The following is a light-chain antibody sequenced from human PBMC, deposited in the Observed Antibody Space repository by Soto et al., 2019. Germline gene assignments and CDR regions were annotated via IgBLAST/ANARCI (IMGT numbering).Light chain of an antibody. CDR3: QQYNSYPYT. V-gene: IGKV1-5*03. Sequence: DILMTQSPSALSASVGDRVTITCRASQSISTFLAWYQQKPGKAPNLLIYYASNLQSGVPSRFGGSRSGTEFSLTISTLQPDDFATYYCQQYNSYPYTFGQGTKLEIK. CDR1: QSISTF. J-gene: IGKJ2*01. CDR2: YAS.